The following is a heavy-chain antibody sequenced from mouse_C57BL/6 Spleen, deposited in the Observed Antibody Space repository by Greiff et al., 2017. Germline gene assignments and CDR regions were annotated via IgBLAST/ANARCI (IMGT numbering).Heavy chain of an antibody. D-gene: IGHD1-1*01. V-gene: IGHV1-4*01. CDR2: INPSSGYT. Sequence: QVQLQQSGAELARPGASVKMSCKASGYTFTSYTMHWVKQRPGQGLEWIGYINPSSGYTKYNQQFKDKATLTADKASSTAYMQLSSLTSEDSAVYYCARGVITTVVEEGFAYWGQGTLVTVSA. CDR3: ARGVITTVVEEGFAY. J-gene: IGHJ3*01. CDR1: GYTFTSYT.